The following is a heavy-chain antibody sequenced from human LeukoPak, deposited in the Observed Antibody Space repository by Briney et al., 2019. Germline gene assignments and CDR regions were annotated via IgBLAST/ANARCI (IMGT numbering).Heavy chain of an antibody. CDR2: INSDGRST. D-gene: IGHD2-8*01. CDR1: GFTFSSYA. V-gene: IGHV3-74*01. CDR3: ARVYCTNGVCYNPAYYYYGMDV. Sequence: WGSLRLSCAASGFTFSSYAMSWVRQAPGKGLVWVSRINSDGRSTSYADSVKGRFTISRDNAKNTLYLQMNSLRAEDTAVYYCARVYCTNGVCYNPAYYYYGMDVWGQGTTVTVSS. J-gene: IGHJ6*02.